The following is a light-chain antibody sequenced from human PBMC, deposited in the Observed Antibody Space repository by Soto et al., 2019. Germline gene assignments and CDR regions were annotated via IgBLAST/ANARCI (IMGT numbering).Light chain of an antibody. Sequence: QSALTQPASVSGSPGQSITISCTGTSSDVGGYNYVYWYQQHPGKAPKLMIYDVSNRPSGVSNRFSGSKSGNTASLTISGLQAEDEADYYCSSYTSRSVVFGGGTKLTV. J-gene: IGLJ2*01. CDR2: DVS. CDR3: SSYTSRSVV. V-gene: IGLV2-14*01. CDR1: SSDVGGYNY.